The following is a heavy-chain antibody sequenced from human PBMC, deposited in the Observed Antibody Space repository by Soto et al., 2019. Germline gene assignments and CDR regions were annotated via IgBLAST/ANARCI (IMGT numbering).Heavy chain of an antibody. V-gene: IGHV3-33*01. CDR3: ATEGYSRWFDP. CDR2: IWYDGSNK. D-gene: IGHD2-15*01. Sequence: SLRLSCAASGFTFSSYGMHWVRQAPGKGPEWVAVIWYDGSNKYYGDSVKGRFTISRDNSKNTLYLQMNSLRAEDTAVYYCATEGYSRWFDPWGQGTMVTVSS. J-gene: IGHJ5*01. CDR1: GFTFSSYG.